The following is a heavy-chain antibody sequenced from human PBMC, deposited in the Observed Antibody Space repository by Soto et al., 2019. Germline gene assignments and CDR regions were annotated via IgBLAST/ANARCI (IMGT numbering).Heavy chain of an antibody. Sequence: PLLQSGGGLVQPGGSLRLSCPASGFTFSDYAMSWVRQAPGKGLEWVSGISASGGSTYYAASVKGRFTISRDNSKNTLYLQMNSLRAEDTAVYYCAKLDAFDIWGQGTMVTVSS. V-gene: IGHV3-23*01. CDR2: ISASGGST. CDR3: AKLDAFDI. CDR1: GFTFSDYA. J-gene: IGHJ3*02.